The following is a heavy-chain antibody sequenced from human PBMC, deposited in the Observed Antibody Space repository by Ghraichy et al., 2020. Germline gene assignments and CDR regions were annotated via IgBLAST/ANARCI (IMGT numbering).Heavy chain of an antibody. Sequence: ESLNISCTVSGGSISSSSYYWGWIRQPPGKGLEWIGSMYYSGSTNYNASLKSRVTISVDTSKNQFSLKLSSVTAADTAVYYCARLGISGSGGRGWFDPWCQGTQVTVSS. D-gene: IGHD6-19*01. J-gene: IGHJ5*02. CDR3: ARLGISGSGGRGWFDP. V-gene: IGHV4-39*01. CDR2: MYYSGST. CDR1: GGSISSSSYY.